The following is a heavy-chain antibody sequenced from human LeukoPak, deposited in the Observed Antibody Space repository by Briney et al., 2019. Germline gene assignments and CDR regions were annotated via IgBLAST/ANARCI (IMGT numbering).Heavy chain of an antibody. CDR3: ATQSSGWHIYYFDH. J-gene: IGHJ4*02. CDR2: IIPILGVT. V-gene: IGHV1-69*04. CDR1: GDSFSSDA. D-gene: IGHD6-25*01. Sequence: ASVKVSCKASGDSFSSDAISWVRQVPGQGYEWVGRIIPILGVTHYALKFRGRVTITADKSTSAADMELRSLTSDDTAVYDCATQSSGWHIYYFDHWGQGTLVTVSS.